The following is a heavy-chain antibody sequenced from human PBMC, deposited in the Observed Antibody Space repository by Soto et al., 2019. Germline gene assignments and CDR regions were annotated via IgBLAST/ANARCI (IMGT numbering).Heavy chain of an antibody. CDR1: GGSISSYC. CDR2: IYYSGST. Sequence: SETLSLTCTVSGGSISSYCWSWIRQPPGKGLEWIGYIYYSGSTNYNPSLKSRVTISVDTSKNQFSLKLSSVTAADTAVYYCARGGGYDLGDPYYYGMDVWGQGTTVTVSS. V-gene: IGHV4-59*01. D-gene: IGHD5-12*01. CDR3: ARGGGYDLGDPYYYGMDV. J-gene: IGHJ6*02.